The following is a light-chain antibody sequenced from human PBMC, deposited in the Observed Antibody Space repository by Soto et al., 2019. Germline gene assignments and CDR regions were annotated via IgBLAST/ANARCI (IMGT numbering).Light chain of an antibody. CDR3: CSFAGRNTFV. CDR2: EDS. J-gene: IGLJ1*01. Sequence: QSALTQPASVSGSPGQSITISCTGTISDIETYNLVSWYQQYPGKAPKLLIYEDSKRPSGVSDRFSGSKSVNTASLTIYGLQAEDEADHHCCSFAGRNTFVFGAGTKLTVL. CDR1: ISDIETYNL. V-gene: IGLV2-23*01.